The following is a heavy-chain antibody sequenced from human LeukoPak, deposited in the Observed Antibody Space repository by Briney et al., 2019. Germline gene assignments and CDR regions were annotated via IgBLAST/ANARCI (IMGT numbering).Heavy chain of an antibody. Sequence: GGSLRLSCAASGFTFIPYEMNWVRQAPGKGLEWVSYISSSGSTIYFADSVKGRFTISSDNAKHSLSLQMNSLRAADTAVYYCARAGRGKSPDLFDRWGQGTLVTVSS. CDR2: ISSSGSTI. D-gene: IGHD3-10*01. CDR1: GFTFIPYE. V-gene: IGHV3-48*03. J-gene: IGHJ5*02. CDR3: ARAGRGKSPDLFDR.